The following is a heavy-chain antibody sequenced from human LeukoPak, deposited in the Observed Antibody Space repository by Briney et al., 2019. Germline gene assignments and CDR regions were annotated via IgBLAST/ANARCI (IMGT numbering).Heavy chain of an antibody. V-gene: IGHV4-59*08. CDR3: ARLSGYSSSWVDY. D-gene: IGHD6-13*01. CDR1: GGSIISYY. J-gene: IGHJ4*02. CDR2: IYSSGDT. Sequence: SETRFLTCSVSGGSIISYYWSWIRQPPGKGLEWIGYIYSSGDTNYSPSLRSRVTTSVNTSKNQFSLKLSSVTAADTAVYYCARLSGYSSSWVDYWGQGTLVTVSS.